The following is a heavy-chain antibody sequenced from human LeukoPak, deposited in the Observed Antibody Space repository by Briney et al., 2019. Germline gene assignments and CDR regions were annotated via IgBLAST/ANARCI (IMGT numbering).Heavy chain of an antibody. CDR1: GGSIRSHY. V-gene: IGHV4-59*11. Sequence: SETLSLTCTVSGGSIRSHYWSWIRQPPGKGLEWIGYIYYSGSTNYNPSLKSRVTISVDTSKNQFSLKLSSVTAADTAVYYCARDLFGNSLFDYWGQGTLVTVSS. D-gene: IGHD4-23*01. CDR3: ARDLFGNSLFDY. J-gene: IGHJ4*02. CDR2: IYYSGST.